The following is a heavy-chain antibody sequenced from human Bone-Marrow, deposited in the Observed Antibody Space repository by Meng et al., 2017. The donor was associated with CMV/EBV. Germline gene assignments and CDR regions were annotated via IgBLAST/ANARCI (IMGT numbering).Heavy chain of an antibody. J-gene: IGHJ4*02. V-gene: IGHV2-5*01. CDR3: AHRRLWDPDWEHYFDY. Sequence: SGPTLVKPTQTLTLTCTFSGFSVSSSGVGVGWIRQPPGKALKWLALVYWNDDKHYSPSLKSRLAITKDTSKDQVVLTLTNMDPVDTATYYCAHRRLWDPDWEHYFDYWGQGTLVTVPS. CDR1: GFSVSSSGVG. D-gene: IGHD3-9*01. CDR2: VYWNDDK.